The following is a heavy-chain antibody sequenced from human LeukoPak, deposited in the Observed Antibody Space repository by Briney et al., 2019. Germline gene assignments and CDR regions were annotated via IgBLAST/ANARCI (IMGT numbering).Heavy chain of an antibody. J-gene: IGHJ4*02. Sequence: GGSLRLSCAGSGYTFSSYAMSWVRQAPGKGLEWVSAISGSGGSTYYADSVKGRFTISRDNSKNTLYLQMNSLRAEDTAVYYCAKSGAMIVVVPFDYWGQGTLVTVSS. CDR3: AKSGAMIVVVPFDY. V-gene: IGHV3-23*01. D-gene: IGHD3-22*01. CDR1: GYTFSSYA. CDR2: ISGSGGST.